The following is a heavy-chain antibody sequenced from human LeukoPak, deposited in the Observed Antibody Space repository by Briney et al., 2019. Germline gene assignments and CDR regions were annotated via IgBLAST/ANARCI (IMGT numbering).Heavy chain of an antibody. CDR1: GFTVSSNY. CDR2: IYSGGST. CDR3: ARRLLDAFDI. D-gene: IGHD2-15*01. Sequence: GGSPRLSCAASGFTVSSNYMSWVRQAPGKGLEWVSVIYSGGSTYYADSVKGRFTISRDNSKNTLYLQMNSLRAEDTAVYYCARRLLDAFDIWGQGTMVTVSS. V-gene: IGHV3-66*01. J-gene: IGHJ3*02.